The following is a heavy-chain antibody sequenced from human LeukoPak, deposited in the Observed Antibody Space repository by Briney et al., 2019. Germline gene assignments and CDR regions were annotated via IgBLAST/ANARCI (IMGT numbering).Heavy chain of an antibody. CDR2: INSDGSST. CDR3: AKILTDFDY. CDR1: GFAFSAYW. Sequence: GGSLRLSCAASGFAFSAYWMHWVRQAPGKGLEWVSRINSDGSSTNYADSVKGRFTVSRDNAKNTLYLQMNGLRAEDTAVYYCAKILTDFDYWGRGTLVTVSS. J-gene: IGHJ4*02. V-gene: IGHV3-74*01.